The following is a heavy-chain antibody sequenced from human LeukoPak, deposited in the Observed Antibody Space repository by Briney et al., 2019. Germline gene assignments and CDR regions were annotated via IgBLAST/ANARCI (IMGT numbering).Heavy chain of an antibody. Sequence: GGSLRLSCAASVFTFSSYGMHWVRQAPGQELECLAVISYDGSNKYYADSVKGRFTISRDNSKNTLYLQMNSLRAEDTAVYYCAKDDGSGSSNYYYGMDVWGKGTTVIVSS. J-gene: IGHJ6*04. CDR1: VFTFSSYG. D-gene: IGHD3-10*01. CDR2: ISYDGSNK. V-gene: IGHV3-30*18. CDR3: AKDDGSGSSNYYYGMDV.